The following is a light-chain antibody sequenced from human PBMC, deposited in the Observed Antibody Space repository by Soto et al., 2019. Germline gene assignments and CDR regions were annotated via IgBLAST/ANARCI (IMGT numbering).Light chain of an antibody. Sequence: EKVMTQSPATLSVSPGEGATLSCRASQSVSNNLAWYQQKPGHAPRLLIYGASTRAAGIPARFSGSGSGTEFTLTISSLHSEDFAVYYCQQYNNWHLTFGGGTKVEIK. CDR3: QQYNNWHLT. CDR1: QSVSNN. V-gene: IGKV3-15*01. J-gene: IGKJ4*01. CDR2: GAS.